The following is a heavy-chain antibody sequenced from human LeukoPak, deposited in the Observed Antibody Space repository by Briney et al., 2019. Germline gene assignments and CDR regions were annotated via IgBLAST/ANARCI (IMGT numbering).Heavy chain of an antibody. CDR3: AREPLYCSSTSCYLDY. D-gene: IGHD2-2*01. CDR2: IYYSGST. Sequence: SETLSLTCTVSGGSISSYYWSWIRQPPGKGLEWIGYIYYSGSTNYNPSLKSRVTISVDTSKNQFSLKLSSVTAADTAVYYCAREPLYCSSTSCYLDYWGQGTLVTVSS. J-gene: IGHJ4*02. V-gene: IGHV4-59*12. CDR1: GGSISSYY.